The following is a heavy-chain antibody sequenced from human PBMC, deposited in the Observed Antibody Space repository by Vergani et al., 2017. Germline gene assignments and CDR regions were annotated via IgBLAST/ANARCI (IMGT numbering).Heavy chain of an antibody. J-gene: IGHJ4*02. CDR1: GFSLTTRGVA. Sequence: QITLKESGPTLVKPTQTLTLTCTVSGFSLTTRGVAVGWLRHPPGKAREWLAIVFWDDDKRYSPYLRNRVTITRDTSRNQVVLTMTNIDPVDTATYYCTHRPDCSVGHCYVDYWGQGTLVTVSS. D-gene: IGHD2-15*01. V-gene: IGHV2-5*02. CDR2: VFWDDDK. CDR3: THRPDCSVGHCYVDY.